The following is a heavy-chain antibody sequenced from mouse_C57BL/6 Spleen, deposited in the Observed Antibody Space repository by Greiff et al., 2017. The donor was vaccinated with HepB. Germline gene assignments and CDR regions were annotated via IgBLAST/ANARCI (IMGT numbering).Heavy chain of an antibody. CDR1: GYTFTSYW. Sequence: VQLQQPGAELVKPGASVKLSCKASGYTFTSYWMQWVKQRPGQGLEWIGEIDPSDSYTNYNQKFKGKATLTVDTSSSTAYMQLSSLTSEDSAVYYCARRGYYYGSSSYAMDYWGQGTSVTVSS. CDR2: IDPSDSYT. J-gene: IGHJ4*01. V-gene: IGHV1-50*01. CDR3: ARRGYYYGSSSYAMDY. D-gene: IGHD1-1*01.